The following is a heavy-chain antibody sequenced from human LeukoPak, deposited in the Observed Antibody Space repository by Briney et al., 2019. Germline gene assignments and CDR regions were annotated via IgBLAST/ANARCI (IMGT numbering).Heavy chain of an antibody. J-gene: IGHJ4*02. CDR3: ALSIVGATNENYFDY. V-gene: IGHV2-5*08. CDR2: IYWDDDK. CDR1: GGSVSNGNYY. D-gene: IGHD1-26*01. Sequence: TLSLTCTVSGGSVSNGNYYWSWLRQPPGKALEWLALIYWDDDKRYSPSLKSRLTITKDTSKNQVVLTMTNMDPVDTATYYCALSIVGATNENYFDYWGQGTLVTVSS.